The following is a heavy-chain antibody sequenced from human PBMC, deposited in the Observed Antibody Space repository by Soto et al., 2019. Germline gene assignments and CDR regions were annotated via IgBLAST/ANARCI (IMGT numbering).Heavy chain of an antibody. J-gene: IGHJ4*02. CDR3: ARAGFGVVPAATYIDH. Sequence: QVQLVQSGAEVKKPGASVKVSCKASGYTFTSFVISWVRQAPGQGLEWMGWISASNGDTNYAQKLQGRVTMTTDTSTNTAYMELRSLRSDDTAVYYCARAGFGVVPAATYIDHWGQGTRVSVSS. CDR1: GYTFTSFV. V-gene: IGHV1-18*01. D-gene: IGHD6-25*01. CDR2: ISASNGDT.